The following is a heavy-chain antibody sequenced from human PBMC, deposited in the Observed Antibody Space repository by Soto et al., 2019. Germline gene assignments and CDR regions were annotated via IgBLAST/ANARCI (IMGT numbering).Heavy chain of an antibody. V-gene: IGHV4-59*01. Sequence: ETLSLTCTGSGGSIRWFYWCWIRQPPGKGLEWIGYIDYSGSTNYSPSPKSRVTISVDTSKNQFSLKLSSVTAADTAVYYCASGCYGSGSCYFDYWGQGTLVTVSS. J-gene: IGHJ4*02. CDR2: IDYSGST. CDR3: ASGCYGSGSCYFDY. D-gene: IGHD3-10*01. CDR1: GGSIRWFY.